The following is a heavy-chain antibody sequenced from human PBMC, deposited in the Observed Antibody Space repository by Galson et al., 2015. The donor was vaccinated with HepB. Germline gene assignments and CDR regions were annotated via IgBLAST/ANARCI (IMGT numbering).Heavy chain of an antibody. J-gene: IGHJ5*02. CDR1: GGSISSSSYY. V-gene: IGHV4-39*07. D-gene: IGHD3-10*01. Sequence: ETLSLTCTVSGGSISSSSYYWGWIRQPPGKGLEWIGSIYYSGSTYYNPSLKSRVTISVDTSKNQFSLKLSSVTAADTAVYYCARVGRVAWVRGVICSWFDPWGQGTLVTVSS. CDR3: ARVGRVAWVRGVICSWFDP. CDR2: IYYSGST.